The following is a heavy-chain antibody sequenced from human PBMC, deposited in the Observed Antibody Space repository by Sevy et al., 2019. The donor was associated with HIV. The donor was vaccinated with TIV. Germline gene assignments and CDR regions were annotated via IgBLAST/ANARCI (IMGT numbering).Heavy chain of an antibody. V-gene: IGHV3-23*01. CDR2: ISGSGGST. Sequence: GGSLRLSCAASGFTFSSYAMSWVRQAPGKGLEWISAISGSGGSTYYADSVKGRFTISRDNSKNTLYLQMNSLLAEDTTVYYCAKSGSYSPLGYYYMDVWGKGTTVTVSS. J-gene: IGHJ6*03. D-gene: IGHD5-18*01. CDR1: GFTFSSYA. CDR3: AKSGSYSPLGYYYMDV.